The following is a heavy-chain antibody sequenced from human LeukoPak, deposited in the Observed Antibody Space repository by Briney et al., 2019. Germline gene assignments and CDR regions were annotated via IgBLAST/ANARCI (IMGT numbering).Heavy chain of an antibody. Sequence: KSGPALVKPTQTLTLTCTFSGFSLNTTEMCVSWIRQPPGKALEWLALIDWGDDKYYTTSLKTRLTISKDTSKNQVVLTMTNMDSVDTATYYCARMMVSSGSAFDYWGQGTLVTVSS. CDR2: IDWGDDK. CDR1: GFSLNTTEMC. J-gene: IGHJ4*02. V-gene: IGHV2-70*01. CDR3: ARMMVSSGSAFDY. D-gene: IGHD6-19*01.